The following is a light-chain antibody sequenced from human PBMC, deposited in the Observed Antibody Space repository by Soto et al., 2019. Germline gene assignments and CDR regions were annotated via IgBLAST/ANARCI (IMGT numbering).Light chain of an antibody. CDR3: QQYYDTPLT. J-gene: IGKJ4*01. Sequence: DIVMTQSPDSLAVSLGERATINCKSSQSLLYSSNNKNYLAWYQQRPGHPPRLLIYWASTPDSGVPARFSGSGFGTEFTLTIASLRAEDVAVYYCQQYYDTPLTLGAGTRVEIK. V-gene: IGKV4-1*01. CDR2: WAS. CDR1: QSLLYSSNNKNY.